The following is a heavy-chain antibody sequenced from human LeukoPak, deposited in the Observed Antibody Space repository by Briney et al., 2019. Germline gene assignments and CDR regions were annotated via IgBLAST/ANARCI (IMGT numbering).Heavy chain of an antibody. CDR1: GGSISSSSFY. D-gene: IGHD3-10*01. CDR3: ARAGSGGAYFDY. Sequence: SETLSLTCTVSGGSISSSSFYWGWIRQPPGKGLEWIGSIFYSGNTYYNPSLKSRVTISVDKSKNQFSLKLSSVTAADTAVYYCARAGSGGAYFDYWGQGTLVTVSS. CDR2: IFYSGNT. V-gene: IGHV4-39*07. J-gene: IGHJ4*02.